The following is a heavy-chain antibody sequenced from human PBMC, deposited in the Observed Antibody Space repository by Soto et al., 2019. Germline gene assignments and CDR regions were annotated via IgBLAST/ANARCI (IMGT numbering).Heavy chain of an antibody. J-gene: IGHJ6*02. CDR2: ISGSGSII. CDR3: ARDHDRSGKIHYDYGMDV. Sequence: QVQLEESGGGLVKPGGSLRLSCAASGFNFRDYYFNWIRRAPGKGLEWVSYISGSGSIIYYADSVKGRFTISRDNANNSVYLQMNSLRDEDTAVYYCARDHDRSGKIHYDYGMDVWGQGTKVTVS. D-gene: IGHD3-22*01. V-gene: IGHV3-11*01. CDR1: GFNFRDYY.